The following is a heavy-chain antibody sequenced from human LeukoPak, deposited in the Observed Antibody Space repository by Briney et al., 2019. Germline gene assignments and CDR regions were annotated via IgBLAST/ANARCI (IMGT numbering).Heavy chain of an antibody. D-gene: IGHD1-1*01. V-gene: IGHV3-64D*06. CDR3: VVQGWVFRAPTQYYFDY. J-gene: IGHJ4*02. CDR1: GFTFSSYA. Sequence: GGSLRLSCSASGFTFSSYAMHWVRQAPGKGLEYISAISSNGGSRYYADSVKGRFTISRDNSKNTLYLQMSSLRAEDTAVYYCVVQGWVFRAPTQYYFDYWGQGTLVTVSS. CDR2: ISSNGGSR.